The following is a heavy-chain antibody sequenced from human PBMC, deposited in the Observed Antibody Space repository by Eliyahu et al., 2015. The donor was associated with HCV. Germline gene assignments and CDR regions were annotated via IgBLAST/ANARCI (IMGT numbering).Heavy chain of an antibody. V-gene: IGHV4-39*01. CDR3: ARLKFSVGAADYFDF. J-gene: IGHJ4*02. D-gene: IGHD1-26*01. Sequence: QLQLQESGPGLVKPSETLSLTXXXSGGSIXXDFYYWGWIRQPPGKGLEWXXSIXYNGDNFYNPSLRSRITISVDTSKNQFSLKLTSVTAADTAVYYCARLKFSVGAADYFDFWGQGTLVTVSS. CDR1: GGSIXXDFYY. CDR2: IXYNGDN.